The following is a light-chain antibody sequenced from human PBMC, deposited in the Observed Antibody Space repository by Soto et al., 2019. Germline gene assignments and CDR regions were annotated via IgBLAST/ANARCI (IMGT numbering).Light chain of an antibody. CDR1: QSVSSY. CDR2: DAS. V-gene: IGKV3-11*01. J-gene: IGKJ4*01. CDR3: QQRSNWLALT. Sequence: EIVLTHSPVTLSLSPGERSTLSCSASQSVSSYLAWYQQKPGQAPRLLIYDASNRATGIPARFSGSGSGTDFTLTISSLEPEDFAVYYCQQRSNWLALTFGGGTKVDI.